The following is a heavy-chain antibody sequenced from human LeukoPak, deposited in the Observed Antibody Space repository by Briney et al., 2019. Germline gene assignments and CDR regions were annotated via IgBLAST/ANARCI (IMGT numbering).Heavy chain of an antibody. J-gene: IGHJ4*02. Sequence: PSETLSLTCTVSGGSISSGDYYWSWIRQPPGKGLEWIGCIYYSGSTYYNPSLKSRVTISVDASKNQFSLKLSSVTAADTAVYYCARVLYYDFWSGYYHFDYWGQGTLVTVSS. D-gene: IGHD3-3*01. CDR1: GGSISSGDYY. CDR3: ARVLYYDFWSGYYHFDY. V-gene: IGHV4-30-4*08. CDR2: IYYSGST.